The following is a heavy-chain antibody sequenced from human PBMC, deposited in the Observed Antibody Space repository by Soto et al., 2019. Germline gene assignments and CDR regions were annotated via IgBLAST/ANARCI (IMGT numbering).Heavy chain of an antibody. Sequence: QVQLVQSGAEVKKPGSSVKVSCKASADTFTGYTVTWVRQAPGQGLECVGRDIPILGAANFAQKFQGRVTRSAHNSADTAYMVLTGLTSEDTAVYYCARSRGSYYTNFDSWGQGTLVTVSS. CDR3: ARSRGSYYTNFDS. CDR1: ADTFTGYT. D-gene: IGHD3-10*01. J-gene: IGHJ4*02. V-gene: IGHV1-69*08. CDR2: DIPILGAA.